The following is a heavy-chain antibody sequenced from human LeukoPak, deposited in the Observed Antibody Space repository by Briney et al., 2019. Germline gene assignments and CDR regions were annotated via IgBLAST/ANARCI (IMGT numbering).Heavy chain of an antibody. CDR3: ARDSLRTYFYYGLDV. J-gene: IGHJ6*02. Sequence: SETLSLTCAVSSGSISSSNWWRWVRQPPGKGLEWIGEIYHSGSTNYNPSLKSRVTISVDKSKNQFSLNLSSVTAADTAVYYCARDSLRTYFYYGLDVWGQGTAVTVSS. V-gene: IGHV4-4*02. CDR1: SGSISSSNW. CDR2: IYHSGST.